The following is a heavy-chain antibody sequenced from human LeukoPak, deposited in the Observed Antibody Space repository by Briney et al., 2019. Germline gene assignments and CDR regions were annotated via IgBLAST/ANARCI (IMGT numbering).Heavy chain of an antibody. J-gene: IGHJ6*02. CDR3: ARDQGSSSFYYYYGMDV. CDR2: ISGGGGST. CDR1: GFTFTSYS. V-gene: IGHV3-23*01. D-gene: IGHD2-2*01. Sequence: GGSLRLSCAASGFTFTSYSMNWVRQAPGKGLEWVSTISGGGGSTYYADSVKGRFTISRDNSKNTLYLQMNSLRAEDSAVYYCARDQGSSSFYYYYGMDVWGQGTTVTVSS.